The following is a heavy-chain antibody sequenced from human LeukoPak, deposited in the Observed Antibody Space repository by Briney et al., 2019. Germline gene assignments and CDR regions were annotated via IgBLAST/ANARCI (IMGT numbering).Heavy chain of an antibody. CDR2: INPNSGGT. D-gene: IGHD1-7*01. CDR3: ARAITGTTYYYYYYMDV. CDR1: RYTFTGYY. V-gene: IGHV1-2*06. Sequence: ASVKVSCKASRYTFTGYYMHWVRQAPGQGLEWMGRINPNSGGTNYAQKFQGRVTMTRDTSISTAYMELSRLRSDDTAVYYCARAITGTTYYYYYYMDVWGKGTTVTVSS. J-gene: IGHJ6*03.